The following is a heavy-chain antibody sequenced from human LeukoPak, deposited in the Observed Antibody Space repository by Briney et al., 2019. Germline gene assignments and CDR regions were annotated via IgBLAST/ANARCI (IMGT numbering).Heavy chain of an antibody. J-gene: IGHJ4*02. V-gene: IGHV3-33*01. Sequence: GGSLRLSCAASGFTFSSYGMHWVRQAPGKGLEWVAVIWYDGSLKYYADSVKGRFTISRDNAKNSLYLQMNSLRDEDTAVYYCASSGSYRFDYWGQGTLVTVSS. CDR3: ASSGSYRFDY. D-gene: IGHD1-26*01. CDR2: IWYDGSLK. CDR1: GFTFSSYG.